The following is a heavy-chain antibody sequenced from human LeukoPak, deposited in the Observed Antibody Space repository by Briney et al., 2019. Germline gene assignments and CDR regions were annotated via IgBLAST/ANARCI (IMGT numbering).Heavy chain of an antibody. V-gene: IGHV4-59*01. CDR1: GGSISSYY. CDR3: ARGGEYSSGWYSDYYYYYMDV. J-gene: IGHJ6*03. CDR2: IYYSGST. Sequence: SETLSLTCTVSGGSISSYYWSWLRQPPGKGLEWIGYIYYSGSTNYNPSLKSRVTISVDTSKNQFFLKLSSVTAADTAVYYCARGGEYSSGWYSDYYYYYMDVWGKGTTVTVSS. D-gene: IGHD6-19*01.